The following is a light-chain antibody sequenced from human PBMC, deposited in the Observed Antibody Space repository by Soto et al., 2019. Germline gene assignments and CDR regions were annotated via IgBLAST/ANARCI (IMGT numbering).Light chain of an antibody. CDR3: HHRGNGST. J-gene: IGKJ5*01. CDR2: GAS. Sequence: TLMTQSPVTLSVSAGERVTLSCRASQSVRSHLAWYQQKPGQAPRLLIFGASTRATGIPARLSGSGSGTEFTLTISSLQSEDFVAYYCHHRGNGSTFGQGTRLEIK. V-gene: IGKV3-15*01. CDR1: QSVRSH.